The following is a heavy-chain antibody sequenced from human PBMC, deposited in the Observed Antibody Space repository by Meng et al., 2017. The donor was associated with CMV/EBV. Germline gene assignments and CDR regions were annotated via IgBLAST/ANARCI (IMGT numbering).Heavy chain of an antibody. D-gene: IGHD2-15*01. Sequence: QVQLVQAGAGVKKPGASVKVPCKASGYTFTGYYMHWVRQAPGQGLEWMGWINPNSGGTSYAQKFQGRVTMTRDTSISTAYMELSRLRSDDTAVYYCARLGSTDDYWGQGTLVTVSS. CDR2: INPNSGGT. V-gene: IGHV1-2*02. CDR3: ARLGSTDDY. J-gene: IGHJ4*02. CDR1: GYTFTGYY.